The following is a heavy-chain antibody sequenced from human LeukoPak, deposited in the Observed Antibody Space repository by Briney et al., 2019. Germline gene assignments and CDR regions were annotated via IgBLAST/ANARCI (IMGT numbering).Heavy chain of an antibody. J-gene: IGHJ4*02. Sequence: GESLKISCKGSGYSFTSYWIAWVRQMPGKGLEWVGVVYPGDSQTIYSPSFQGQVTISADKSISTVYLQWTSLKASDTAMYYCALSIAVAGTVTYFDFRGQGTLVTVSS. CDR3: ALSIAVAGTVTYFDF. V-gene: IGHV5-51*01. CDR1: GYSFTSYW. D-gene: IGHD6-19*01. CDR2: VYPGDSQT.